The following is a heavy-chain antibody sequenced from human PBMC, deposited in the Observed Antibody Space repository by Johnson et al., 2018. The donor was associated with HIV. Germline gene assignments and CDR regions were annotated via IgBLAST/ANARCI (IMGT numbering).Heavy chain of an antibody. Sequence: QVQLVESGGGVVQPGRSLRLSCAASGFTFSSYAMHWVRQAPGKGLEWVAVISYDGSNKYYADSVKGRFTISRDNSKNTLYLQMNSLRAEDTAVYYCARGRWLQSKSDAFDIWGQGTMVTVSS. CDR3: ARGRWLQSKSDAFDI. D-gene: IGHD5-24*01. V-gene: IGHV3-30-3*01. CDR1: GFTFSSYA. J-gene: IGHJ3*02. CDR2: ISYDGSNK.